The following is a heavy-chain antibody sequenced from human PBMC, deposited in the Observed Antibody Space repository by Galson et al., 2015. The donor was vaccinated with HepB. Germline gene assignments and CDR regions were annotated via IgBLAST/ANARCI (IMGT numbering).Heavy chain of an antibody. J-gene: IGHJ4*02. V-gene: IGHV3-23*01. CDR2: ISSSGGST. Sequence: SLRLSCAASGFTFSSYAMSWVRQAPGKGLEWVSAISSSGGSTYYADSVKGRFTISRDNSKNTLYLQMNSLRAEDTAVYYCAKDPFPDPRYFDYWGQGTLVTVSS. CDR1: GFTFSSYA. CDR3: AKDPFPDPRYFDY.